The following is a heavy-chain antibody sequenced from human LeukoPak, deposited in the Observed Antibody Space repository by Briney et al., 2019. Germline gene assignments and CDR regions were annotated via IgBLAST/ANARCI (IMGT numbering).Heavy chain of an antibody. Sequence: PGGSLRLSCAASGFTFSSYGMHWVRQAPGKGLEWVSFIRYDGSNKYYADSVKGRFTISRDNSKNTLYLQMNSLRAEDTAVYYCAKDYHYYDSSGLFDYWGQGTLVTVSS. D-gene: IGHD3-22*01. V-gene: IGHV3-30*02. CDR1: GFTFSSYG. CDR3: AKDYHYYDSSGLFDY. CDR2: IRYDGSNK. J-gene: IGHJ4*02.